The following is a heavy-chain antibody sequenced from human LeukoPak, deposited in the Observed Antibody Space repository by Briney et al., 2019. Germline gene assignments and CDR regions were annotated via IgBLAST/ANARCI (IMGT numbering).Heavy chain of an antibody. J-gene: IGHJ5*02. Sequence: GSLRLSCVGSGFTFSVHWVRQVPGKGLEWLTFIRHDGTDQHYADSVRGRFTISRDNSKNTVYLQMNSLRPEETALYYCAKDGNWASVSWGQGTLVTVSS. CDR1: GFTFS. V-gene: IGHV3-30*02. CDR2: IRHDGTDQ. CDR3: AKDGNWASVS. D-gene: IGHD7-27*01.